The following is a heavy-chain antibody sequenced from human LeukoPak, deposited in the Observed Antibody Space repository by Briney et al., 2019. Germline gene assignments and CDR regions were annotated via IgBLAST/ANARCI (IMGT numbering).Heavy chain of an antibody. D-gene: IGHD3-10*01. CDR2: IIPIFGTA. Sequence: ASVKVSCKASGGTFISYAISWVRQAPGQGLEWMGGIIPIFGTANYAQKFQSRVTITADESTSTAYMELSSLRSDDTAVYYCARAPYGSGSGEFDPWGQGTLVTVSS. J-gene: IGHJ5*02. V-gene: IGHV1-69*13. CDR1: GGTFISYA. CDR3: ARAPYGSGSGEFDP.